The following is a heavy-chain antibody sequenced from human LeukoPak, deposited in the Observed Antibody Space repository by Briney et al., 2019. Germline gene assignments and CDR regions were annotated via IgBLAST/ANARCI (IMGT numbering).Heavy chain of an antibody. CDR3: ARSPHIWFAERGWFDP. Sequence: SETLSFTCTVSGGTISSYYWSWIRQPPGKGLEWIGYIYYSGSTNYNPSLKSRVTISVDTSKNHFALKLGSVTAADTAVYFCARSPHIWFAERGWFDPWGQGTLVTVSS. D-gene: IGHD3-10*01. CDR2: IYYSGST. J-gene: IGHJ5*02. CDR1: GGTISSYY. V-gene: IGHV4-59*12.